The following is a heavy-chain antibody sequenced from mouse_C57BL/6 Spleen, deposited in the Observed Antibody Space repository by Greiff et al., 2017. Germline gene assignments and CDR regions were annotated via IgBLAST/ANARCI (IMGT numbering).Heavy chain of an antibody. D-gene: IGHD1-1*01. V-gene: IGHV1-50*01. Sequence: QVQLQQPGAELVKPGASVKLSCKASGYTFTSYWMQWVKQRPGQGLEWIGDIDPSDSYTNYNQKFKGKATLTVDTSSSTAYMQLSSLISEDSAVYYCARGVLRAYYCDYWGQGTTLTVSS. J-gene: IGHJ2*01. CDR3: ARGVLRAYYCDY. CDR2: IDPSDSYT. CDR1: GYTFTSYW.